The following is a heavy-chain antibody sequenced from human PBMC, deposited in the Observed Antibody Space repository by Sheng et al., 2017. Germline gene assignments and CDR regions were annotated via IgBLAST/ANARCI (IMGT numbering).Heavy chain of an antibody. J-gene: IGHJ4*02. CDR3: ARDAAAVYWGN. CDR1: GGTISSSYY. CDR2: IYYSGST. D-gene: IGHD6-25*01. Sequence: QLQLQESGPGLVKPSETLSLTCTVSGGTISSSYYWGWIRQSPGKGLEWIASIYYSGSTYYNPSLKSRVTISVDTSKNQFSLRPSSVTAADTAVYYCARDAAAVYWGNWGQGTLVTVSS. V-gene: IGHV4-39*07.